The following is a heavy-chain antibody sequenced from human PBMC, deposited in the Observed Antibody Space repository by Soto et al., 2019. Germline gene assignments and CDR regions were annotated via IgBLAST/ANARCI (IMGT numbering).Heavy chain of an antibody. CDR1: GFTFTSSA. CDR2: IVLGSGNT. Sequence: QMQLVQSGPEVKKPGTSVKVSCKASGFTFTSSAVQWVRQARGQRLEWIGWIVLGSGNTNYAQKFQERVTITRDMSTSTPYMELSSLRPEDTPVYYCAADRGRSGNYWGQGTLVTVSS. CDR3: AADRGRSGNY. J-gene: IGHJ4*02. V-gene: IGHV1-58*01.